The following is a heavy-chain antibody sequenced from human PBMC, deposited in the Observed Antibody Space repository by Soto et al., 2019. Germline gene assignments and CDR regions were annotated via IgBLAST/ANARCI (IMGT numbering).Heavy chain of an antibody. CDR1: GFTFSGYS. Sequence: GGSLRLSCAASGFTFSGYSMNRVRQAPGKGLEWVSYISSSNSIIYYADSVKGRFTISRDNAKNSLYLQMNSLRDEDTAVYYCARITMIIVVKNAFDIWGQGTMVTVSS. CDR2: ISSSNSII. CDR3: ARITMIIVVKNAFDI. D-gene: IGHD3-22*01. J-gene: IGHJ3*02. V-gene: IGHV3-48*02.